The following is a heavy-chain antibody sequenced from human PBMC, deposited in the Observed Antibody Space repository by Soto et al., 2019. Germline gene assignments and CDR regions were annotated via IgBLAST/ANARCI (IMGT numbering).Heavy chain of an antibody. CDR2: ISYDGSNK. D-gene: IGHD7-27*01. Sequence: QVQLVESGGGVVQPGRSLRLSCAASGFTFSSYAMHWVRQAPGKGLEWVAVISYDGSNKYYADSVKGRFTISRDNSKNTLYLQMNSLRAEDTAVYYCARGLGIVDYWGQGTLVTASS. CDR3: ARGLGIVDY. J-gene: IGHJ4*02. V-gene: IGHV3-30-3*01. CDR1: GFTFSSYA.